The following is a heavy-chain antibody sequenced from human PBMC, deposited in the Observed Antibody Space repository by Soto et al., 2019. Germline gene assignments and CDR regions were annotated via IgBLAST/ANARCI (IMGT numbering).Heavy chain of an antibody. D-gene: IGHD5-18*01. CDR3: ACSCSGGYSYGFYYYGMDV. V-gene: IGHV4-39*01. Sequence: PSEPLSLTCTVSGGSISSSSYYWGWIRQPPGKGLEWIGSIFYSGSTYYNPSLKSRVTISVDTSKNQFSLKLSSVTAADTAVYYCACSCSGGYSYGFYYYGMDVWGQGTTVT. CDR2: IFYSGST. J-gene: IGHJ6*02. CDR1: GGSISSSSYY.